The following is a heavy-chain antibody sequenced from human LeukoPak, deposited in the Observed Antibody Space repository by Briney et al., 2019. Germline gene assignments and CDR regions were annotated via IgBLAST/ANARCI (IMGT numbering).Heavy chain of an antibody. CDR2: IYYSGST. J-gene: IGHJ3*02. V-gene: IGHV4-59*01. CDR3: ARDRGPRYDYVWGSYLPDAFDI. CDR1: GGSISSYY. Sequence: SETLSLTCTVSGGSISSYYWSWIRQPPGKGLEWIGYIYYSGSTNYNPSLKSRVTMSVDTSKNQFSLKLSSVTAADTAVYYCARDRGPRYDYVWGSYLPDAFDIWGQGTMVTVSS. D-gene: IGHD3-16*02.